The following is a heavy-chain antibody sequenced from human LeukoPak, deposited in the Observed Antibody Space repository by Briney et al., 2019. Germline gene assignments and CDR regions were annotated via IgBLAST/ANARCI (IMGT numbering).Heavy chain of an antibody. V-gene: IGHV3-66*02. CDR3: ASGLLEFDY. CDR1: GFTVSSNY. D-gene: IGHD3-3*01. CDR2: IYSGGNT. Sequence: AGGSLTLSGAAYGFTVSSNYMSWDRQAPGMGLEWATVIYSGGNTYYADSVKGRFTTSRDNSKNTLYLQMNGLRGEGTAVYYCASGLLEFDYWGQGTLVTVSS. J-gene: IGHJ4*02.